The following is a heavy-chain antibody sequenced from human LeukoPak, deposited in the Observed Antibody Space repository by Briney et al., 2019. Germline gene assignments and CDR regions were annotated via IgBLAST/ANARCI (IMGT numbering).Heavy chain of an antibody. J-gene: IGHJ4*02. CDR2: ISLDGATT. Sequence: GGSLRLSCAASGFTFSSYAMSWVRQAPGKGLEWVSGISLDGATTYYADSVKGRFTISRDNSKNAVYLQMNSLRAEDTAVYYCAKVGTVNIVVVVAATLHYFDYWGQGTLVTVSS. CDR1: GFTFSSYA. CDR3: AKVGTVNIVVVVAATLHYFDY. D-gene: IGHD2-15*01. V-gene: IGHV3-23*01.